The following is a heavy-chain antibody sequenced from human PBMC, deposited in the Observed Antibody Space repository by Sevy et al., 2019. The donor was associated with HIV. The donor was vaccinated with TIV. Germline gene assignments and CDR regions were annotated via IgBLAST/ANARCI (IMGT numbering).Heavy chain of an antibody. CDR3: ATKGGSQPNDAFDT. CDR2: IKQDGSKK. Sequence: GGSLRLSCAASGFSFTWYWMSWVRQTPEKGLEWVANIKQDGSKKNYVDSVKGRFTISRDNAKNSLYLQMNSLRAEDTAVYYCATKGGSQPNDAFDTWGQGTTVTVSS. V-gene: IGHV3-7*01. CDR1: GFSFTWYW. J-gene: IGHJ3*02. D-gene: IGHD3-10*01.